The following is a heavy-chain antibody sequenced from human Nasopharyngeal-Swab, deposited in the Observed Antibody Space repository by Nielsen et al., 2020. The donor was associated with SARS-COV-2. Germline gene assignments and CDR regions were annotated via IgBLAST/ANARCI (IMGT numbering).Heavy chain of an antibody. CDR1: GGTFSSYA. Sequence: SVKVSCRASGGTFSSYAISWVRQAPGQGLEWMGRIIPILGIANYAQKFQGRVTITADKSTSTAYMELSSLRSEDTAVYYCARDLSWVVIAMNFDYWGQGALVTVSS. CDR3: ARDLSWVVIAMNFDY. V-gene: IGHV1-69*04. D-gene: IGHD2-21*01. CDR2: IIPILGIA. J-gene: IGHJ4*02.